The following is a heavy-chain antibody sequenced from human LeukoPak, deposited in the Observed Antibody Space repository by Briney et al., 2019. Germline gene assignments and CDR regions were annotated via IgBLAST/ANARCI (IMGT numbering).Heavy chain of an antibody. CDR2: IYTSGST. D-gene: IGHD2-15*01. Sequence: SETLSLTCTVSGGSISSYYWSWIRQPPGKGLEWIGRIYTSGSTNYNPSLKSRVTMSVDTSKNQFSLKLSSVTAADTAVYYCARDWGKWWSYAFDIWGQGTMVTVSS. V-gene: IGHV4-4*07. CDR3: ARDWGKWWSYAFDI. CDR1: GGSISSYY. J-gene: IGHJ3*02.